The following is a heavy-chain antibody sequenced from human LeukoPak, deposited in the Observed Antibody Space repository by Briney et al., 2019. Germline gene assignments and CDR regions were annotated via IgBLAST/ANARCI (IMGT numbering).Heavy chain of an antibody. D-gene: IGHD5-18*01. CDR1: GYTFTTYG. CDR2: ISSSTSSI. Sequence: PGGSLRLSCAASGYTFTTYGMNWVRQAPGKGLEWVSYISSSTSSIYYADSVKGRFTISRDNAKNSLYLQMNSLRAEDTAVYYCARDLDVGYGDYWGQGTLVTVSS. J-gene: IGHJ4*02. V-gene: IGHV3-21*05. CDR3: ARDLDVGYGDY.